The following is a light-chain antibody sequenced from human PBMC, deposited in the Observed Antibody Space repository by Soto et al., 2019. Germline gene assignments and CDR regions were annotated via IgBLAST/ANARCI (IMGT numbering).Light chain of an antibody. Sequence: QSVLTQPPSASGTPGQRVTISCSGGSSNIGANPVFWYQQLPGTAPKLLIFNSNERPSGVPDRFSGSKSGTSASLAISGLRSEDEADYYCASWDDSLSAVLFGGGTKLTVL. CDR2: NSN. J-gene: IGLJ2*01. V-gene: IGLV1-47*02. CDR1: SSNIGANP. CDR3: ASWDDSLSAVL.